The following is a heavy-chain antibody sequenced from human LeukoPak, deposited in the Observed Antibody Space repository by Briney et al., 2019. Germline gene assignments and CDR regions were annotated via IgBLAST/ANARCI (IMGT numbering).Heavy chain of an antibody. CDR2: INPNSGGT. V-gene: IGHV1-2*04. CDR3: ARVPISVAAAGTVGYYGMDV. J-gene: IGHJ6*02. CDR1: GGTFSSYA. D-gene: IGHD6-13*01. Sequence: ASVKVSCKASGGTFSSYAISWVRQAPGQGLEWMGWINPNSGGTNYAQKFQGWVTMTRDTSISTAYMELSRLRSDDTAVYYCARVPISVAAAGTVGYYGMDVWGQGTTVTVSS.